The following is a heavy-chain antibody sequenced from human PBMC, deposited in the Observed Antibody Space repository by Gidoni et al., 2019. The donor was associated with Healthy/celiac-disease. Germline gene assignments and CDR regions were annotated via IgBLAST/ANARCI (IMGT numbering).Heavy chain of an antibody. Sequence: EVQLVESGGGLVQPGRSLRLSCAASGFTFDDYAMHWVRQAPGKGLEWVSGISWNSGSIGYADSVKGRFTISRDNAKNSLYLQMNSLRAEDTALYYCAKASIAVAGGSFDYWGQGTLVTVSS. CDR1: GFTFDDYA. J-gene: IGHJ4*02. D-gene: IGHD6-19*01. V-gene: IGHV3-9*01. CDR3: AKASIAVAGGSFDY. CDR2: ISWNSGSI.